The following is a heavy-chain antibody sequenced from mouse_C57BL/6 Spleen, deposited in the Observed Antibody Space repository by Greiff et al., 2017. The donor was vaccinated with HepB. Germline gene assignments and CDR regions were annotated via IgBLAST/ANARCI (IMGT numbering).Heavy chain of an antibody. Sequence: VKLVESGPGLVAPSQSLSITCTVSGFSLTSYGVHWVRQPPGKGLEWLVVIWSDGSTTYNSALKSRLSISKDNSKSQVFLKMNSLQTDDTAMYYCARHPLYYGSSYNAMDYWGQGTSVTVSS. CDR1: GFSLTSYG. D-gene: IGHD1-1*01. J-gene: IGHJ4*01. CDR2: IWSDGST. CDR3: ARHPLYYGSSYNAMDY. V-gene: IGHV2-6-1*01.